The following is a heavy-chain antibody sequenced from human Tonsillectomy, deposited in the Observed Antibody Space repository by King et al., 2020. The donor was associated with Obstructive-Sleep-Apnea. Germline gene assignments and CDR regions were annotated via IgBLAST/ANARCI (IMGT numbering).Heavy chain of an antibody. CDR3: AKPAGHDYTDY. CDR2: ISYDGSNK. D-gene: IGHD4/OR15-4a*01. Sequence: VQLVESGGGVVQPGRSLRLSCAASGFTFSSYGMHWVRQAPGKGLEWVAVISYDGSNKYYADSVKGRFTISRDNSKNTLYLQMNSLRAEDTAVYYCAKPAGHDYTDYWGQGTLVTVSS. CDR1: GFTFSSYG. J-gene: IGHJ4*02. V-gene: IGHV3-30*18.